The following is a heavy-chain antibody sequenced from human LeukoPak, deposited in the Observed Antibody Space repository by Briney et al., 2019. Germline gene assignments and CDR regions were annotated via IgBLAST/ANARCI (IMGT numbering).Heavy chain of an antibody. J-gene: IGHJ4*02. CDR2: IKEDGSEK. D-gene: IGHD6-13*01. Sequence: GGSLRLSCAASGFTFSNYWMSWVRQAPGKGLEWVANIKEDGSEKYYVDSVKGRFAISRDNARNSLYLQMNSLRAEDTAVYYCASGRQLGYWGQGTLVTVSS. V-gene: IGHV3-7*01. CDR3: ASGRQLGY. CDR1: GFTFSNYW.